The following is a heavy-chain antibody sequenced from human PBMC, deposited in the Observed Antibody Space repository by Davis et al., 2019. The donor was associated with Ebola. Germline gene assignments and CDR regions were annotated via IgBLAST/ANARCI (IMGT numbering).Heavy chain of an antibody. CDR3: ARGEYSSSDYYYYGMDV. D-gene: IGHD6-6*01. J-gene: IGHJ6*02. CDR2: IKQDGSEQ. CDR1: GFTFSSYW. V-gene: IGHV3-7*01. Sequence: GESLKISCAASGFTFSSYWMSWVRQAPGKGLEWVANIKQDGSEQYYVDSVKGRFTISRDNAKNSLYLQMNSLRAEDTAVYYCARGEYSSSDYYYYGMDVWGQGTTVTVSS.